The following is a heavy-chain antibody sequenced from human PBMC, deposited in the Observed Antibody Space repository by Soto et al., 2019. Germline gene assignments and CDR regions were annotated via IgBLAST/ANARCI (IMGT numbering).Heavy chain of an antibody. CDR3: ARGGVVIILSMDV. D-gene: IGHD3-3*01. CDR2: IIPIFGTA. CDR1: GGTFSSYA. J-gene: IGHJ6*02. Sequence: EASVKVYCKASGGTFSSYAISWVRQAPGQGLEWMGGIIPIFGTANYAQKFQGRVTITADESTSTAYMELSSLRSEDTAVYYCARGGVVIILSMDVCGQETTGT. V-gene: IGHV1-69*13.